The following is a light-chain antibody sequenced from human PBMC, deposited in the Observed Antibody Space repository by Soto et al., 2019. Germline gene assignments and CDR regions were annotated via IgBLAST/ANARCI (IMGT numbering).Light chain of an antibody. Sequence: DIVLTPSPLSLPVTPGEPASISCRSSRNLMHTNGYNYLDWYLQRPGQTPQLLIYLGSNRASGVPDRFSGSGSGTDFILRISRVEAEDVGVYYCMQTLQIPTFGQGTKVDIK. CDR2: LGS. J-gene: IGKJ1*01. V-gene: IGKV2-28*01. CDR3: MQTLQIPT. CDR1: RNLMHTNGYNY.